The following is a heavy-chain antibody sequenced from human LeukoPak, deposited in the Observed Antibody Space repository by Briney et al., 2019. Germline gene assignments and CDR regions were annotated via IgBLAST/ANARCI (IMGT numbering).Heavy chain of an antibody. CDR1: GGSISSYY. CDR3: ARDHSNGYGSQLFDY. J-gene: IGHJ4*02. Sequence: PSETLSLTCPVSGGSISSYYWSWIRQPPGKGMEWIGYIYYSGSTNYNPSLKSRVTISVDTSKHQFSLKLSSVTAADTAVYYCARDHSNGYGSQLFDYWGQGTLVTVSS. CDR2: IYYSGST. D-gene: IGHD6-25*01. V-gene: IGHV4-59*01.